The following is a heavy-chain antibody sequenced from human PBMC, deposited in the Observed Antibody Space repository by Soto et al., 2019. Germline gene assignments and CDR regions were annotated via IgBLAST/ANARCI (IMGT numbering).Heavy chain of an antibody. CDR2: IWYDGSNK. V-gene: IGHV3-33*01. CDR3: ARGGYCSGGSCYSRGNDY. D-gene: IGHD2-15*01. Sequence: QVQLVESGGGVVQPGRSLRLSCAASGFTFSSYGMHWVRQAPGKGLEWVAVIWYDGSNKYYADSVKGRFTISRDNSKNTLYLQMNSLSAEDAAVYYCARGGYCSGGSCYSRGNDYWGQGTLVTVSS. J-gene: IGHJ4*02. CDR1: GFTFSSYG.